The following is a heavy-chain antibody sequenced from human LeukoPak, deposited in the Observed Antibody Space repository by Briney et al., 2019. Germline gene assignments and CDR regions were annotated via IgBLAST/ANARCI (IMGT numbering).Heavy chain of an antibody. Sequence: GGSLRLSCAASGFTFRDYYMSGIRQAPGKGGEGVSYISSSGSTIYYADSVKGRFTISRDNAKNSLYLQMNSLRAEDTAVYYCARECSSTSCPVLDWGQGTLVTVSS. CDR1: GFTFRDYY. J-gene: IGHJ4*02. CDR3: ARECSSTSCPVLD. CDR2: ISSSGSTI. D-gene: IGHD2-2*01. V-gene: IGHV3-11*01.